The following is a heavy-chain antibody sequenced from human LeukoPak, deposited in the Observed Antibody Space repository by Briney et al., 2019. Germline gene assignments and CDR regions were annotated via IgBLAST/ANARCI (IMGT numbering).Heavy chain of an antibody. V-gene: IGHV3-48*04. CDR2: ISSSSSTI. CDR1: GFTFSTYA. D-gene: IGHD6-13*01. CDR3: ARVNAGY. Sequence: PGGSLRLSCAASGFTFSTYAIHWVRQAPGKGLEWVSYISSSSSTIYYADSVKGRFTISRDNAKNSLYLQMNSLRAEDTAVYYCARVNAGYWGQGTLVTVSS. J-gene: IGHJ4*02.